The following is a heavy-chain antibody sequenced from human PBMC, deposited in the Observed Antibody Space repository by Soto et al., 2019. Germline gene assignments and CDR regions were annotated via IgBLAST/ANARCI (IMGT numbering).Heavy chain of an antibody. J-gene: IGHJ6*02. CDR1: GGSFSGYY. V-gene: IGHV4-34*01. CDR2: INHRGSL. CDR3: PRGGLEPHYNYYSDGMDV. D-gene: IGHD1-1*01. Sequence: PSETLSLTCAVYGGSFSGYYWSWIRQPPGKGLEWIGEINHRGSLNYNPSLRSRATISEDTSKNQISLKLLSVHAADTGIFYCPRGGLEPHYNYYSDGMDVWSPGATVTVSS.